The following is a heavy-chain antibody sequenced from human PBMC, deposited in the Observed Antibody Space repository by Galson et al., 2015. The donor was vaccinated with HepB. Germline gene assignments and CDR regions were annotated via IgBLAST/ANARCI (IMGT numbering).Heavy chain of an antibody. J-gene: IGHJ4*02. V-gene: IGHV3-21*01. CDR3: ARDVYGDPPHFDY. CDR1: GFTFSSYS. Sequence: SLRLSCAASGFTFSSYSMNWVRQAPGKGLEWVSSISSSSSYIYYADPVKGRFTISRDNAKNSLYLQMNSLRAEDTAVYYCARDVYGDPPHFDYWGQGTLVTVSS. D-gene: IGHD4-17*01. CDR2: ISSSSSYI.